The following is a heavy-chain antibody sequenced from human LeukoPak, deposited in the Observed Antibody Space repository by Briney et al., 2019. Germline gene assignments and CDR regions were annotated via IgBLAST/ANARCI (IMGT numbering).Heavy chain of an antibody. Sequence: SETLSLTCTVSGGSISSYYWSWIRQPVGKGLGWIGRIYTSGSTNYNPSLKNRVTMSVDTSKNQFSLKLSSVTAADTAVYYCAREFWAAPSENWFDPWGQGTLVTVSS. V-gene: IGHV4-4*07. CDR1: GGSISSYY. J-gene: IGHJ5*02. CDR2: IYTSGST. CDR3: AREFWAAPSENWFDP. D-gene: IGHD3/OR15-3a*01.